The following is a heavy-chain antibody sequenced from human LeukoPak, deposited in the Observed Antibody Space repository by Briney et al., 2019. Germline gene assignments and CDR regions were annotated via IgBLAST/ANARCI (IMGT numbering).Heavy chain of an antibody. D-gene: IGHD5-12*01. V-gene: IGHV4-39*01. Sequence: PSETLSLTCTVSGGSISISSYYWGWIRQPPGKGLEWIGSIYYSGSTYYNPSLKSRVTISVDTSKNQFSLKLSSVTAADTAVYYCARRYSGYDSSWFDPWGQGTLVTVSS. J-gene: IGHJ5*02. CDR3: ARRYSGYDSSWFDP. CDR2: IYYSGST. CDR1: GGSISISSYY.